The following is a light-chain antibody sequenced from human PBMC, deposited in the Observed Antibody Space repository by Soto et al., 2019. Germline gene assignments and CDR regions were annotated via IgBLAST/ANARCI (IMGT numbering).Light chain of an antibody. J-gene: IGLJ2*01. Sequence: QSVLTQPPSASGTPGQRVPLSCSGNSSNIGSNPVNWFQQVPGTAPKLLIYINNQRPSGVPARFSGSKSGTSASLASSGLQSEDEADYYCAAWDDSLNGVVFGGGTKLTVL. CDR3: AAWDDSLNGVV. V-gene: IGLV1-44*01. CDR2: INN. CDR1: SSNIGSNP.